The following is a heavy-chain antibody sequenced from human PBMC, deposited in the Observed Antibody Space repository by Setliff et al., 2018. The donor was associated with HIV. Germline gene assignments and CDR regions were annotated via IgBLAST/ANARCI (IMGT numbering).Heavy chain of an antibody. CDR3: ASFLKNCSGGSCSHNVAFDI. J-gene: IGHJ3*02. D-gene: IGHD2-15*01. CDR2: ISYDGSNK. Sequence: GESLKISCAASGFTFSSYAMHWVRQAPGKGLEWVAVISYDGSNKYYADSVKGRFTISRDNSKNTLYLQMNSLRAEDTAVYYCASFLKNCSGGSCSHNVAFDIWGQGTMVTVS. V-gene: IGHV3-30-3*01. CDR1: GFTFSSYA.